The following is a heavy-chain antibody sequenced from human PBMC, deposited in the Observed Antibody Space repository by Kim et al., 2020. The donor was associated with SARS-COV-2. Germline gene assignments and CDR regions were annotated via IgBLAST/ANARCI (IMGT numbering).Heavy chain of an antibody. Sequence: GGSLRLSCTASGFTFSNSGMAWVRQAPGKGKEWVSAIGDGGSTFYPDSVRGRFIISRDNSENTLYLQMNSLRAEDTAIYYCAKERVGSGWGSYHEAWGEGTPVTAS. D-gene: IGHD6-25*01. V-gene: IGHV3-23*01. J-gene: IGHJ5*02. CDR1: GFTFSNSG. CDR2: IGDGGST. CDR3: AKERVGSGWGSYHEA.